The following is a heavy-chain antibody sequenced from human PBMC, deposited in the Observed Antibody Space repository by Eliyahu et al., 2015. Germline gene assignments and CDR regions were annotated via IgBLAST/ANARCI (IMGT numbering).Heavy chain of an antibody. Sequence: QIQLVQSGAEVKKPGASVKVSCKASGYTFTNYGISWVRQAPGQGLEWMGWISGYNGKTVYEKKFQGRVSVTTDTSTSTAFMDLRSLRSDDTAVYYCARDSGTYASGSPTDYWGQGTLVTVSS. J-gene: IGHJ4*02. D-gene: IGHD3-10*01. V-gene: IGHV1-18*01. CDR3: ARDSGTYASGSPTDY. CDR1: GYTFTNYG. CDR2: ISGYNGKT.